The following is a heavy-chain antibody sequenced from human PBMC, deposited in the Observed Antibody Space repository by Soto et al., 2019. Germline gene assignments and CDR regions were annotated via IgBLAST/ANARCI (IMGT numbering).Heavy chain of an antibody. Sequence: PSETLSLTCTVSGGSISSYYWSCIRQPPGKGLEWIGYIYYSGSTNYNPSLNSRVTISVDTSKNQFSLKLSSVTAADTAVYYCAADGYCSGGSCSYMDVWGKGTTVTVSS. CDR1: GGSISSYY. V-gene: IGHV4-59*01. CDR2: IYYSGST. CDR3: AADGYCSGGSCSYMDV. J-gene: IGHJ6*03. D-gene: IGHD2-15*01.